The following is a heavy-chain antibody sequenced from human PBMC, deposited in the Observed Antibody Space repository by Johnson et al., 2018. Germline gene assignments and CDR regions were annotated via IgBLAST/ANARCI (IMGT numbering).Heavy chain of an antibody. CDR2: LYNSGST. Sequence: QVQLQESGPGLVKPSETLSLTCTVSGGSISTYYWSWIRQPPGKGLEWIGYLYNSGSTNYNPSPKSRVTISVDTPKNQLSLKLSSVIAADTAVSYCARGGGYCSGTSCYYYGMDVWGQGTTVTVSS. CDR3: ARGGGYCSGTSCYYYGMDV. D-gene: IGHD2-2*01. V-gene: IGHV4-59*01. CDR1: GGSISTYY. J-gene: IGHJ6*02.